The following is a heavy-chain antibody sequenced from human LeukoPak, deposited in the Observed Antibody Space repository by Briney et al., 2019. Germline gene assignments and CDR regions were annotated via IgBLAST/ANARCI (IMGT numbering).Heavy chain of an antibody. CDR1: GFTFSSYW. CDR2: IKQDGSEK. Sequence: GGSLRLSCAASGFTFSSYWMSWVRQAPGKGLEWVANIKQDGSEKYYVDSVKGQFTISRDNAKNSLYLQMNSLRAEDTAVYYCARDGTDYGDYEFDYWGQGTLVTVS. D-gene: IGHD4-17*01. CDR3: ARDGTDYGDYEFDY. J-gene: IGHJ4*02. V-gene: IGHV3-7*03.